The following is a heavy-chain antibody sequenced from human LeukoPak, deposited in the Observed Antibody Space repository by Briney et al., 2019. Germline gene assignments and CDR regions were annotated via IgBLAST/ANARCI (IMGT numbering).Heavy chain of an antibody. CDR3: AKVLERGQREGYDY. CDR2: ISGSGGST. J-gene: IGHJ4*02. V-gene: IGHV3-23*01. D-gene: IGHD1-1*01. Sequence: GGSLRLSCAASGFTFSSYAMSWVRQAPGEGLEWVSAISGSGGSTYYADSVKGRFTISRDNSKNTLYLQMNSLRAEDTAVYYCAKVLERGQREGYDYWGQGTLVTVSS. CDR1: GFTFSSYA.